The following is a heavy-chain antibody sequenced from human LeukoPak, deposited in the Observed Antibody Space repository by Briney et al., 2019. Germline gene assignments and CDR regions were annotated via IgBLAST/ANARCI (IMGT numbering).Heavy chain of an antibody. CDR3: AKGYSSSWVPGALSY. CDR1: GFTFSSYG. J-gene: IGHJ4*02. Sequence: PGRSLRLSCAASGFTFSSYGMHWVRQAPGKGLEWVAVISYDGSNKYYADSVKGRFTISRDNSKNTLYLQMNSLRAEDTAVYYCAKGYSSSWVPGALSYWGQGTLVTVSS. D-gene: IGHD6-13*01. CDR2: ISYDGSNK. V-gene: IGHV3-30*18.